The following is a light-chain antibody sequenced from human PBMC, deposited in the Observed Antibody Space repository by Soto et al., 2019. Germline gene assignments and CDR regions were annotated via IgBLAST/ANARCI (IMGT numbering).Light chain of an antibody. CDR1: QSVSSSY. J-gene: IGKJ1*01. Sequence: EIVLTQSPGTLSLSPGERATLSCTASQSVSSSYLAWYQHKPGQAHRLLIYRASSRATGIPDRFSGSGSGTDFTLTISRLEPEDFAVYYCQQYGSSSWTFGQGTKVDVK. V-gene: IGKV3-20*01. CDR3: QQYGSSSWT. CDR2: RAS.